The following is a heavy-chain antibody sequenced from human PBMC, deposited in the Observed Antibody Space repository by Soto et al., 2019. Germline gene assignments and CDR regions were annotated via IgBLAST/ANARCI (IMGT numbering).Heavy chain of an antibody. CDR1: GYTFTSYA. D-gene: IGHD3-22*01. CDR2: INAGNGNT. CDR3: ARGSGYYYWDDY. J-gene: IGHJ4*02. V-gene: IGHV1-3*05. Sequence: QVQLVQSGAEEKKPGASAKGSCKASGYTFTSYAMHWVRQAPGQRLEWMGWINAGNGNTKYSQKFQGRVTITRDTSASTAYMELSSLRSEDTAVYYCARGSGYYYWDDYWGQGTLVPVSS.